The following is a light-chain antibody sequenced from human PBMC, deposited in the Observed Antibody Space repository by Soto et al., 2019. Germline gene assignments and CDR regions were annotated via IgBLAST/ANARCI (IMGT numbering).Light chain of an antibody. Sequence: QAVVTQPPSASGTAGQRVTISCSGSRSNIGSNPVNWYQQLPGTAPKLLSHSNNQRPSGVPDRFSGSKSGTSASLAISGLQSEDEADYYCAAWDDSLYGYVFGTGTKVTVL. CDR3: AAWDDSLYGYV. V-gene: IGLV1-44*01. CDR1: RSNIGSNP. CDR2: SNN. J-gene: IGLJ1*01.